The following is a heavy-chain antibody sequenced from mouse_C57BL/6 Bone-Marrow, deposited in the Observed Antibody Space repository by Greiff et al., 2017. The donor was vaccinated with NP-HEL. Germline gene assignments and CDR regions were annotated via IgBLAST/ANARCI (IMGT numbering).Heavy chain of an antibody. Sequence: EVMLVESGGGLVQPKGSLKLSCAASGFTFNTYAMHWVRQAPGKGLEWVARIRSKSSNYATYYADSVKDRFTISRAYSQSMLYLQMDNLITEDTAMYYCVRGITTVVDYYAMDYWGQGTSVTVSS. V-gene: IGHV10-3*01. CDR1: GFTFNTYA. J-gene: IGHJ4*01. CDR2: IRSKSSNYAT. D-gene: IGHD1-1*01. CDR3: VRGITTVVDYYAMDY.